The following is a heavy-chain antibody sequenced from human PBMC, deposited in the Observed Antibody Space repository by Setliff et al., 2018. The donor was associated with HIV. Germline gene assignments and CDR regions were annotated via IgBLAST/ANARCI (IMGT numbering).Heavy chain of an antibody. Sequence: ASVKVSCKVSGYTLTELSMHWVRQAPGKGLEWMGGFDPEDGERIYAQKFQGRVTMTEDTSTDTAYMELSSLRSEDTAVYYCATSDQQLAAVGTAHDAFDIWGQETMVTVSS. CDR3: ATSDQQLAAVGTAHDAFDI. V-gene: IGHV1-24*01. CDR1: GYTLTELS. J-gene: IGHJ3*02. CDR2: FDPEDGER. D-gene: IGHD6-13*01.